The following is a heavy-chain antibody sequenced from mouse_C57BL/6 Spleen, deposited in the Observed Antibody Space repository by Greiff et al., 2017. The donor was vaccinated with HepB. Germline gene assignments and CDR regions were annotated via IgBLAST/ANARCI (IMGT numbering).Heavy chain of an antibody. Sequence: VQLQQPGAELVKPGASVKLSCKASGYTFTSYWMHWVKQRPGRGLEWIGRIDPNSGGTKYNEKFKSKATLTVDKPSSTAYMQLSSLTSEDSAVYYCARGNNYYGSSYWYFDVWGTGTTVTVSS. CDR1: GYTFTSYW. CDR3: ARGNNYYGSSYWYFDV. D-gene: IGHD1-1*01. CDR2: IDPNSGGT. V-gene: IGHV1-72*01. J-gene: IGHJ1*03.